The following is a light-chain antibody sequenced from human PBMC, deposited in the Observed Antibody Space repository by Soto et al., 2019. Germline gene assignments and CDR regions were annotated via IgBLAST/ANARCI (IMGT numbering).Light chain of an antibody. J-gene: IGKJ5*01. CDR1: QSVSSY. V-gene: IGKV3-11*01. CDR2: DAS. CDR3: QQRSNWPST. Sequence: EIVLTQSPATLSLSPGESATLSCRASQSVSSYLAWYQQKPGQAPRLLIYDASNRATGIPARFSGSGPGTDFTLTISSLEPEDFAVYYCQQRSNWPSTFGQGTRLEIK.